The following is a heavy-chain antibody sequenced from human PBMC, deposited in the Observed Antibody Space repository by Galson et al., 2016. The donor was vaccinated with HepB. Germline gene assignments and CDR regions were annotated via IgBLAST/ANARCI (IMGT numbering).Heavy chain of an antibody. Sequence: SETLSLTCTVSGASISNYYWNWIRRPPGKALEWIGFIYHSGTTHYDPSLESRVTMSVDTSKSQFSLKLSSVTTADTAIYYCARRAGDSNGYFLLYYFDYWGQGSQVTVSS. V-gene: IGHV4-59*01. D-gene: IGHD3-22*01. CDR2: IYHSGTT. CDR1: GASISNYY. CDR3: ARRAGDSNGYFLLYYFDY. J-gene: IGHJ4*02.